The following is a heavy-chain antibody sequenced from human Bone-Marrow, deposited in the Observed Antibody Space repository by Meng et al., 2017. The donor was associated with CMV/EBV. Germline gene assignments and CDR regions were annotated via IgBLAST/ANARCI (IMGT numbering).Heavy chain of an antibody. CDR3: VRGRNYYDISGYLDY. V-gene: IGHV3-30*04. D-gene: IGHD3-22*01. Sequence: GESLKISCAASGFTFSSYAFHWVRQAPGKGLEWVALISYDGSNIYDADSVKGRFSISRDNSKNMLYLQMNSLRDEDTAVYYCVRGRNYYDISGYLDYWGQGTLVTFSS. CDR1: GFTFSSYA. J-gene: IGHJ4*02. CDR2: ISYDGSNI.